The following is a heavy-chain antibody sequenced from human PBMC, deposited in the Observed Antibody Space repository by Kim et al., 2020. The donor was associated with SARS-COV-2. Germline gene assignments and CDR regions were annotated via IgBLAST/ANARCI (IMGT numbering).Heavy chain of an antibody. V-gene: IGHV3-48*02. CDR3: ARVIVPAAIRASTRYYGMDV. CDR2: ISSSSSTI. CDR1: GFTFSSYS. D-gene: IGHD2-2*02. J-gene: IGHJ6*02. Sequence: GGSLRLSCAASGFTFSSYSMNWVRQAPGKGLEWVSYISSSSSTIYYADSVKGRFTISRDNAKNSLYLQMNSLRDEDTAVYYCARVIVPAAIRASTRYYGMDVWGQGTTVTVSS.